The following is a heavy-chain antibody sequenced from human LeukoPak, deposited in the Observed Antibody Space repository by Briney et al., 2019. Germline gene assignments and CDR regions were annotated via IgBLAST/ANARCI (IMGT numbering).Heavy chain of an antibody. D-gene: IGHD1-26*01. CDR3: AKAGVGATVFDY. V-gene: IGHV3-23*01. CDR1: GFTFSSYA. Sequence: PGGSLRLSCAASGFTFSSYAMSWVRQAPAKGLEWVSAISSSGGSTNYADSVKGRFTISRDNLKNTLYLQMNSLRAEDTAVYYCAKAGVGATVFDYWGQGTLVTVSS. J-gene: IGHJ4*02. CDR2: ISSSGGST.